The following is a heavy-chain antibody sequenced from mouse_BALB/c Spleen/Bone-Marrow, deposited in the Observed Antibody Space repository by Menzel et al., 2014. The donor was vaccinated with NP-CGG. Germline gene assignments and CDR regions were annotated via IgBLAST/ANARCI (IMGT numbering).Heavy chain of an antibody. CDR3: ARRGPLLRDFDY. CDR1: GFTFSNYA. J-gene: IGHJ2*01. D-gene: IGHD1-2*01. V-gene: IGHV5-6-5*01. CDR2: ISSGGST. Sequence: DVKLQESGGGLVKPGGSLKLSCAASGFTFSNYAMSWVRQTQEKRLEWVASISSGGSTYYPDSVKGRFTISRDNARNVLYLQMSSLRSEDTAMYYCARRGPLLRDFDYWGQGTTLTVSS.